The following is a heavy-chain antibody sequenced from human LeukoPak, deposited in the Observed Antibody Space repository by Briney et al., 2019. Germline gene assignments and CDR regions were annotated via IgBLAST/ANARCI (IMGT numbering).Heavy chain of an antibody. CDR3: ASHPGYCTNGVCRGWFDP. V-gene: IGHV4-34*01. D-gene: IGHD2-8*01. CDR2: INHSGST. Sequence: SETLSLTCAVYGGSFSGYYWSWIRQPPGKGLEWIGEINHSGSTNYNPSLKSRVTISVDTSKNQFSLKLSSVTAADTAVYYCASHPGYCTNGVCRGWFDPWGQGTLVTVSS. J-gene: IGHJ5*02. CDR1: GGSFSGYY.